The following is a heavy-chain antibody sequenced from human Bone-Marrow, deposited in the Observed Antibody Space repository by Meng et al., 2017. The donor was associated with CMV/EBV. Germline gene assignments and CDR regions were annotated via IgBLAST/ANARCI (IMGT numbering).Heavy chain of an antibody. CDR2: IRSKRYGTTT. J-gene: IGHJ1*01. V-gene: IGHV3-49*04. CDR1: GFSFGDSS. D-gene: IGHD3-22*01. CDR3: SRDDSPGSD. Sequence: GGSLRLSCRTSGFSFGDSSMSWVRQAPGRGLDWVGFIRSKRYGTTTEYAPSVRDRFTISRDDSKSIFYLQMNSLSTEDTAFYFCSRDDSPGSDWGQGTLVTVSS.